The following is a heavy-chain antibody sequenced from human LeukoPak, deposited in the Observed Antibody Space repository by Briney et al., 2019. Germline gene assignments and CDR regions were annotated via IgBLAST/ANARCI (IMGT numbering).Heavy chain of an antibody. CDR1: GGSTSSSSHY. CDR3: ARLTPVLEVDY. V-gene: IGHV4-39*01. J-gene: IGHJ4*02. Sequence: SETLSLTCTVSGGSTSSSSHYWGWIRHPPGKGLEWIGNIYYSGSTYYNSSLKSRLTISVDTSKNQCSLKLSSVTAADTAVYYCARLTPVLEVDYWGQGTLVTVSS. D-gene: IGHD5-24*01. CDR2: IYYSGST.